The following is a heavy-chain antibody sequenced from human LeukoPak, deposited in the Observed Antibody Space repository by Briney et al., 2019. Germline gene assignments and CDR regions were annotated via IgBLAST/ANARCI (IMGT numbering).Heavy chain of an antibody. D-gene: IGHD3-22*01. V-gene: IGHV3-9*01. CDR2: ISWNSGSI. J-gene: IGHJ3*02. CDR1: GFTFDDYA. CDR3: AKVLAYYYDSSGPRGDAFDI. Sequence: GGSLRLSCAASGFTFDDYAMHWVRQAPGKGLEWVSGISWNSGSIGYADSVKGRFTISRDNAKNSLYLQMNSLRAEDTALYYCAKVLAYYYDSSGPRGDAFDIWGQGTMVTVSS.